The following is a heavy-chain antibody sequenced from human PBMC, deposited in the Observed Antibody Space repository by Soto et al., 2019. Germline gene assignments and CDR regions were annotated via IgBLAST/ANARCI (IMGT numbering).Heavy chain of an antibody. Sequence: PPETLSLNFGVYGGCSSGYYWALFRQPPGTGLEWIGEINHSGSTNYNPSLKSRVTISVDTSKNQFSLKLTSVTAADTAVYYCARDKITGLFDYWGQGTFVTVSS. CDR1: GGCSSGYY. CDR3: ARDKITGLFDY. CDR2: INHSGST. V-gene: IGHV4-34*01. D-gene: IGHD2-8*02. J-gene: IGHJ4*02.